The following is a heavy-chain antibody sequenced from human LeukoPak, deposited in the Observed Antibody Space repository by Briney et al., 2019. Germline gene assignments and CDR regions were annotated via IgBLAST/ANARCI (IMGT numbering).Heavy chain of an antibody. CDR1: GGSISSYY. CDR3: ARLGSTYDFWSGYPIPHYFDY. J-gene: IGHJ4*02. D-gene: IGHD3-3*01. CDR2: IYYSGST. V-gene: IGHV4-39*01. Sequence: SETLSLTCTVSGGSISSYYWGWIRQPPGKGLEWIGSIYYSGSTYYNPSLKSRVTISVDTSKNQFSLKLSSVTAADTAVYYCARLGSTYDFWSGYPIPHYFDYWGQGTLVTVSS.